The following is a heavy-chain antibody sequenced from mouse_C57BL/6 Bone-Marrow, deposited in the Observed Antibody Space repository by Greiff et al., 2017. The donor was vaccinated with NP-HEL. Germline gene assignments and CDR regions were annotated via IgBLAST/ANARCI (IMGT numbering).Heavy chain of an antibody. V-gene: IGHV1-50*01. D-gene: IGHD2-3*01. CDR2: IDPSDSYT. CDR3: ARKGVIYDGYYFFDY. J-gene: IGHJ2*01. CDR1: GYTFTSYW. Sequence: QVQLQQPGAELVKPGASVKLSCKASGYTFTSYWMQWVKQRPGQGLEWIGEIDPSDSYTNYNQKFKGKATLTVDTSSSTAYMQLSSLTSEDSAVYYCARKGVIYDGYYFFDYWGQGTTLTVSS.